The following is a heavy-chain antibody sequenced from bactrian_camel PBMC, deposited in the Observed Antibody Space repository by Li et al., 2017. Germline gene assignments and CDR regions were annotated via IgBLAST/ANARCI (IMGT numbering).Heavy chain of an antibody. V-gene: IGHV3S53*01. CDR3: AAADSVLGCWFLLAQSVYKY. CDR2: IDSSGRT. D-gene: IGHD5*01. Sequence: HVQLVESGGGSVQAGGSLRLSCAASGYSSSDRCMGWFRQAPGKVREGVAEIDSSGRTTYADSVKGRFTVSRDNANNTLVLQMNSLKPEDTAMYYCAAADSVLGCWFLLAQSVYKYWGQGTQVTVS. J-gene: IGHJ4*01. CDR1: GYSSSDRC.